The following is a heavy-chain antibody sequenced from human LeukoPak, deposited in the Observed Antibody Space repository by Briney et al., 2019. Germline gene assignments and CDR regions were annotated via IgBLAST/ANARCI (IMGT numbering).Heavy chain of an antibody. CDR3: ARRLPYGNSSTWYGLYI. J-gene: IGHJ3*02. CDR1: GGSISSYY. D-gene: IGHD6-13*01. V-gene: IGHV4-59*08. Sequence: PSEPLSLTCTVSGGSISSYYWSWIRQPPGKGLEWIGYIYSTGNINYNPSLKSRVSISRDTSKNQFSLKLSSVTAADTAVYYCARRLPYGNSSTWYGLYIGGKGTVVTVSS. CDR2: IYSTGNI.